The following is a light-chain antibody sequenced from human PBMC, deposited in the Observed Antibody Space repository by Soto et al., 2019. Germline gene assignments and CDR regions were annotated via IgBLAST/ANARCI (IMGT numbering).Light chain of an antibody. CDR2: KIS. V-gene: IGKV2-24*01. CDR3: TQATHFTRT. J-gene: IGKJ1*01. Sequence: EIVMTQTPLSSPVTLGQPASISCRSSQSLVHSDGNTYLSWLQQRPGQPPRLLIYKISNRFSGVSYRFSGRGSGKDFTLKISMGGAEDVGVYFCTQATHFTRTFGPGTKVEIK. CDR1: QSLVHSDGNTY.